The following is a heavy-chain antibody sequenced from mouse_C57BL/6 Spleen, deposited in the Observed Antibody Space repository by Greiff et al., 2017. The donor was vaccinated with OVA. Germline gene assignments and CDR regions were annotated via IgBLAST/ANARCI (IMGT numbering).Heavy chain of an antibody. V-gene: IGHV5-17*01. D-gene: IGHD2-2*01. J-gene: IGHJ4*01. CDR2: ISSGSSTI. CDR1: GFTFSDYG. CDR3: ARGGLHYAMDY. Sequence: EVKLVESGGGLVKPGGSLKLSCAASGFTFSDYGMHWVRQAPEKGLEWVAYISSGSSTIYYADTVKGRFTISRDNAKNTLFLQMTSLRSEDTAMYYCARGGLHYAMDYWGQGTSVTVSS.